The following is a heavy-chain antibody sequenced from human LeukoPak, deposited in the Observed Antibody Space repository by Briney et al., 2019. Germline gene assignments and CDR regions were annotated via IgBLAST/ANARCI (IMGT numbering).Heavy chain of an antibody. CDR3: ARETATVTLYYFDY. Sequence: SETLSLTCTVSGYSISSGYYWGWIRQPPGKGLEWIGSIYHSGSTYYNPSLKSRVTISADTSKNQFSLKLSSVTAADTAVYYCARETATVTLYYFDYWGQGTLVTVSS. J-gene: IGHJ4*02. D-gene: IGHD4-17*01. CDR1: GYSISSGYY. CDR2: IYHSGST. V-gene: IGHV4-38-2*02.